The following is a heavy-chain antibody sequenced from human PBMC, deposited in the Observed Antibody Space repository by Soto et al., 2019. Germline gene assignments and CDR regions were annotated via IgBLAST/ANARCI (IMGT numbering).Heavy chain of an antibody. CDR2: IYYSGST. CDR3: ASSNYYGSGPFDP. J-gene: IGHJ5*02. Sequence: QLQLQESGPGLVKPSETLSLTCTVSGGSISSSSYYWGWIRQPPGKGLEWIGSIYYSGSTYYNLSLKSRVTISVDTSKNQFSLKLSSVTAADTAVYYCASSNYYGSGPFDPWGQGTLVTVSS. CDR1: GGSISSSSYY. D-gene: IGHD3-10*01. V-gene: IGHV4-39*01.